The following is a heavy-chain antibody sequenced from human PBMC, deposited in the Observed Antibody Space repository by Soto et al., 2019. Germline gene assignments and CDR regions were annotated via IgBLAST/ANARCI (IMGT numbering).Heavy chain of an antibody. V-gene: IGHV3-33*01. CDR2: IWYDGSNK. CDR1: GFTFSSYG. CDR3: AREGCSGGSCYADWYFDL. Sequence: QVQLVESGGGVVQPGRSLRLSCAASGFTFSSYGMHWVRQTPGKGLEWVAVIWYDGSNKYYADSVKGRFTISRDNSKNTLYLQMNSLRAEDTAVYYCAREGCSGGSCYADWYFDLWGRGTLVTVSS. D-gene: IGHD2-15*01. J-gene: IGHJ2*01.